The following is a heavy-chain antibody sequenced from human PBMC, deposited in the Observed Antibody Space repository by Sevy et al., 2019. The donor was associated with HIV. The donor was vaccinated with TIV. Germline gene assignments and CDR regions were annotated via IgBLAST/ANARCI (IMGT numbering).Heavy chain of an antibody. V-gene: IGHV5-51*01. Sequence: GESLKISCKGSGYSFTSYWIGWVRQMPGKGLEWMGIIYPGDSDTRYSPSFQGQVTISADKSISTAYLQWSSLKASDTAMYYCARVQWLVGLYDAFDIWGQGTMVTVSS. D-gene: IGHD6-19*01. J-gene: IGHJ3*02. CDR1: GYSFTSYW. CDR3: ARVQWLVGLYDAFDI. CDR2: IYPGDSDT.